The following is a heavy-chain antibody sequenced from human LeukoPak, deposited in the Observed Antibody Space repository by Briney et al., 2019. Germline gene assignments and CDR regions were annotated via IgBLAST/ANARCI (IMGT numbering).Heavy chain of an antibody. J-gene: IGHJ4*02. CDR3: ANERIAVASLDY. V-gene: IGHV4-39*01. Sequence: SETLSLTCTVSRGSISSSSYYWGWIRQPPGKGLEGIGSIYYSGSTYYNPSPKSRVTISVDTSKNQYSLKLSSVTAADTAVYYCANERIAVASLDYWGQGTLVTVSS. CDR1: RGSISSSSYY. D-gene: IGHD6-19*01. CDR2: IYYSGST.